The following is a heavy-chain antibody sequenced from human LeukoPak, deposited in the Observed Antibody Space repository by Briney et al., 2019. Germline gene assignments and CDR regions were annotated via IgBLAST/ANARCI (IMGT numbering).Heavy chain of an antibody. V-gene: IGHV4-34*01. Sequence: SETLCLTCAVYGGSFSGYYWSWIRQPPGKGLEWIGEINHSGSTNYNPSLKSRVTMSVDTSKNQFSLKLSSVTAADTAVYYCARERRSTGSYYDYWGQGTLVTVSS. D-gene: IGHD1-26*01. CDR1: GGSFSGYY. J-gene: IGHJ4*02. CDR2: INHSGST. CDR3: ARERRSTGSYYDY.